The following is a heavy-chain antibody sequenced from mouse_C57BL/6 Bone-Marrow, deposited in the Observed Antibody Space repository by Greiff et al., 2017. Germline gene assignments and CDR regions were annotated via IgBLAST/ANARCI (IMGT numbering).Heavy chain of an antibody. D-gene: IGHD2-10*02. J-gene: IGHJ2*01. CDR3: ACGYGNYYFEY. Sequence: VQLQQPGAELVKPGASVKLSCKASGYTFTSYWMHWVKQRPGQGLEWIGMIHPNSGSTNYNEKFKSKATLTIDKSSRTAYMQRSSLTSDDSADYYYACGYGNYYFEYWGQGTMLTVSA. CDR2: IHPNSGST. CDR1: GYTFTSYW. V-gene: IGHV1-64*01.